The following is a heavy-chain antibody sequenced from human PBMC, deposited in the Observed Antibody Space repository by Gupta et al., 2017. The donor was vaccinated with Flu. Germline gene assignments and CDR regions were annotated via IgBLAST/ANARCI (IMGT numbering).Heavy chain of an antibody. V-gene: IGHV4-61*02. J-gene: IGHJ4*02. Sequence: QVQLQESGPGLVKPSQTLSLTCTVSGASITSNTYYWTWIRQPAGEGPEWIGRIYSSGTTNYNPSLKGRVTISTDMSKNQFSLILTSVTAADSAMYYCASEPLYRYSGSDRSGLDSWGPGILVTVSS. CDR2: IYSSGTT. D-gene: IGHD1-26*01. CDR3: ASEPLYRYSGSDRSGLDS. CDR1: GASITSNTYY.